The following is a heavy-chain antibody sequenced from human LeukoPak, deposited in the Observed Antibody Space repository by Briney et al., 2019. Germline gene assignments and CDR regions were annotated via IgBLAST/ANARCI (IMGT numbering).Heavy chain of an antibody. D-gene: IGHD2-2*01. CDR3: ARAPAPIFYFDY. J-gene: IGHJ4*02. CDR2: IYFSGST. CDR1: GSSIRSAYY. Sequence: SETLSLTCIASGSSIRSAYYWGWIRQPPGKGLEWIGTIYFSGSTYYNPSLKSRVTISVDTSKNQFSLRLTSVTAADTAVYYCARAPAPIFYFDYWGQGTLVTVSS. V-gene: IGHV4-38-2*02.